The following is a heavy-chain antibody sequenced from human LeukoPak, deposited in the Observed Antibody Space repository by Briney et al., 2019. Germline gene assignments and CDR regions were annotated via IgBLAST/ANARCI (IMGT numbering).Heavy chain of an antibody. CDR2: VYYSGIT. V-gene: IGHV4-59*08. J-gene: IGHJ5*02. Sequence: SETLSLTCTVSGGSISSYYWSWIRQPPGKGLEWFGYVYYSGITNYNPSLKSRVTISVDTSKNQFSLKLNSVTAADTAEYYCARHAVSMAGMVNWFDPWGQGTLVTVSS. D-gene: IGHD6-19*01. CDR3: ARHAVSMAGMVNWFDP. CDR1: GGSISSYY.